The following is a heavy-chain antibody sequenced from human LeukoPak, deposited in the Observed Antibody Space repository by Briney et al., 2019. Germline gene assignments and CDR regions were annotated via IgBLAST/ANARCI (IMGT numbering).Heavy chain of an antibody. D-gene: IGHD6-6*01. CDR2: INWNSGTI. V-gene: IGHV3-9*01. Sequence: QSGGSLRLSCAASGFTFDDYAMHWVRQAPGKGLEWVSGINWNSGTIGYADSVKGRFTISRDNAMNSLYLQMNSLRAEDTAVYYCAKLLWQLVAPYYFDYWGQGTLVTVSS. J-gene: IGHJ4*02. CDR3: AKLLWQLVAPYYFDY. CDR1: GFTFDDYA.